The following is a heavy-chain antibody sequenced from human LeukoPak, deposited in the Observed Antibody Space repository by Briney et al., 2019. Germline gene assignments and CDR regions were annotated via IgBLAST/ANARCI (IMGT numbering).Heavy chain of an antibody. V-gene: IGHV4-59*01. CDR3: ARLWFGELALDY. J-gene: IGHJ4*02. CDR1: GGSISSYY. D-gene: IGHD3-10*01. Sequence: SETLSLTCTVSGGSISSYYWSWIRQPPGKGLEWIGYIYYSGSTNYNPSLKSRVTISVDTSKNQFSLKLSSVTAADTAVYYCARLWFGELALDYWGQGTLVTVSS. CDR2: IYYSGST.